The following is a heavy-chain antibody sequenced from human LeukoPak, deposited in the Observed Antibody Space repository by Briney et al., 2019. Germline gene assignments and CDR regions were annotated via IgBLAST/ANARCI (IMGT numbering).Heavy chain of an antibody. CDR1: GFTFSSYA. V-gene: IGHV3-23*01. Sequence: GGSLRLSCAASGFTFSSYAMSWVRQAPGKGLECVSAISGSGGSTYYAVSVKGPFTISRANSKNTLYLQLNSLRAEDTAVYYCAKADRPLDIVVVIANWGQGTLVTVSS. D-gene: IGHD2-21*01. J-gene: IGHJ4*02. CDR3: AKADRPLDIVVVIAN. CDR2: ISGSGGST.